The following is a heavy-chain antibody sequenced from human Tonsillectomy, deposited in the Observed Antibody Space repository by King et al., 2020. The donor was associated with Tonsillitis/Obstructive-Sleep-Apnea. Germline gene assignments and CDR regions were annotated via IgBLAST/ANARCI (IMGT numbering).Heavy chain of an antibody. CDR1: GFTFSGYA. D-gene: IGHD3-3*01. Sequence: QVQLVQSGGGVVQPGGSLRLSCAASGFTFSGYAMHWVRQPPGKGLEWVALISYDGSNKYYTDSVKGRFTISRDNSKNTLYLQMNSLRAEDTALYYCAKINYDFWSAYYTGAFDIWGQGTMITVSS. CDR3: AKINYDFWSAYYTGAFDI. V-gene: IGHV3-30*04. J-gene: IGHJ3*02. CDR2: ISYDGSNK.